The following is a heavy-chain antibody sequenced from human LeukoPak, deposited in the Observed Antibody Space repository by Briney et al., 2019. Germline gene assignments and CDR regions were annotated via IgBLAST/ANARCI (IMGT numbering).Heavy chain of an antibody. D-gene: IGHD3-9*01. CDR1: GYSISSGYY. V-gene: IGHV4-38-2*01. J-gene: IGHJ3*02. CDR2: IYHSGST. CDR3: ARQRGILTGPRGAFDI. Sequence: PSETLSLICAVSGYSISSGYYWGWIRQPPGKGLEWIGSIYHSGSTYYNPSLKSRVTISVDTSKNQFSLKLSSVTAADTAVYYCARQRGILTGPRGAFDIWGQGTMVTVSS.